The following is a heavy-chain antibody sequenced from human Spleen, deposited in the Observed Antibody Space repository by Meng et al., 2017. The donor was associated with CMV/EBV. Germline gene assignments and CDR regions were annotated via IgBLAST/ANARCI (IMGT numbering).Heavy chain of an antibody. J-gene: IGHJ4*02. CDR2: IKSNTAGGTT. CDR3: TTSVKVPATFDY. D-gene: IGHD1-1*01. CDR1: GFTFSNAW. V-gene: IGHV3-15*07. Sequence: AVSGFTFSNAWMNWVRLAPGKGLEWVGRIKSNTAGGTTEYAAPVEGRFTISRDDSENMLFLQMNSLKTEDTAVYYCTTSVKVPATFDYWGQGTLVTVSS.